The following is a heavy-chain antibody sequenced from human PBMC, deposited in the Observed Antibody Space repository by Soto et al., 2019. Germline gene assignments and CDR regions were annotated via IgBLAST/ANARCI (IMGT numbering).Heavy chain of an antibody. V-gene: IGHV3-7*05. CDR3: ARDGSTSWYSYDYHGMDV. CDR2: INQDGSEK. D-gene: IGHD5-18*01. CDR1: GFTFRTYW. J-gene: IGHJ6*02. Sequence: EVQLVESGGGLVQPGGSLRLSCGASGFTFRTYWLSWVRQVPGKGLEWVANINQDGSEKNYVDSVKGRFTISRDNVKNSLHLQMSSLRAEDTALYYCARDGSTSWYSYDYHGMDVWGQGTTVTVSS.